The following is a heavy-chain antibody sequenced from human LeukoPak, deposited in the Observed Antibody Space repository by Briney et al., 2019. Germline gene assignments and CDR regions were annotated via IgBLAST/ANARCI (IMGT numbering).Heavy chain of an antibody. J-gene: IGHJ5*02. D-gene: IGHD2-15*01. CDR3: AKDGEDIVVVVAATALYNWFDP. V-gene: IGHV3-23*01. CDR2: ISGSGGST. CDR1: GFTFSSYA. Sequence: PGGSLRLSCAASGFTFSSYAMSWVRQAPGKGLEWVSAISGSGGSTYYADSVKGRFTISRDNSKNTLYLQMNSLRAEDTAVHYCAKDGEDIVVVVAATALYNWFDPWGQGTLVTVSS.